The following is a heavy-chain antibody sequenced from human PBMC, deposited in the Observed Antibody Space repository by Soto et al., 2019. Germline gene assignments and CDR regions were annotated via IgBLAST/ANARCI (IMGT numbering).Heavy chain of an antibody. J-gene: IGHJ4*02. Sequence: PGGSLRLSCAASGFTFNNYAMRWVRQAPGKGLEWVSAITGSGSDTYYLDSVKGRFTISRDNSKNTLFLQVNSLRAEDTAIYYCAKLGSSAWSPHYYFDYWGQGTLVTVSS. D-gene: IGHD3-10*01. V-gene: IGHV3-23*01. CDR2: ITGSGSDT. CDR3: AKLGSSAWSPHYYFDY. CDR1: GFTFNNYA.